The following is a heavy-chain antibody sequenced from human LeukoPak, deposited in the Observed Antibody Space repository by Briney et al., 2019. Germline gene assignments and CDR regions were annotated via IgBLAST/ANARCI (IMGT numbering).Heavy chain of an antibody. D-gene: IGHD4-23*01. V-gene: IGHV4-59*01. Sequence: SETLSLTCTVSGGSISSYYWSWIRQPPGKGLEWIGYIYYSGSTNYNPSLKSRVTISVDMSKNQFSLKLSSVTAADTAVYYCARQEYGGNSAVDYWGQGTLVTVSS. CDR1: GGSISSYY. CDR2: IYYSGST. J-gene: IGHJ4*02. CDR3: ARQEYGGNSAVDY.